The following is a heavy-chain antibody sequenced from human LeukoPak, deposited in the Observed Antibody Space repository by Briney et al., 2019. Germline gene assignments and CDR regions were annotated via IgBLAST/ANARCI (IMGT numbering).Heavy chain of an antibody. CDR2: INHSGST. J-gene: IGHJ6*03. V-gene: IGHV4-34*01. Sequence: SSETLSLTCAVYGGSFSGYYWSWIRQPPGKGLEWIGEINHSGSTNYNPSLKSRVTISVDTSKNQFSLKLSSVTAADTAVYYCARAGGSTVTTLNYYYNCYYSMDVWGKGTTVTVSS. CDR3: ARAGGSTVTTLNYYYNCYYSMDV. CDR1: GGSFSGYY. D-gene: IGHD4-17*01.